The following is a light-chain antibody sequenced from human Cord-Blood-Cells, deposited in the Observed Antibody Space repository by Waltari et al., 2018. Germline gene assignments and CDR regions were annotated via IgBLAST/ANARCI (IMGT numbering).Light chain of an antibody. J-gene: IGLJ3*02. V-gene: IGLV1-36*01. Sequence: QSVLTQPPSVSEAPRQRVTISCSGSSSNIGNNAVNWYQQPPGKAPKLLIYYDDLLPSGVSDRFSGSKSGTSASLAISGLQSEDEADYYCAAWDDSLNGPWVFGGGTKLTVL. CDR3: AAWDDSLNGPWV. CDR1: SSNIGNNA. CDR2: YDD.